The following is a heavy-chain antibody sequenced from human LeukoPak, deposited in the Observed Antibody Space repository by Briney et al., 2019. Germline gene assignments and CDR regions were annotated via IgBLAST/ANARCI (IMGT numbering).Heavy chain of an antibody. CDR2: INSDGSEG. CDR1: GFTFSGFW. CDR3: ARSSYSSSSSV. Sequence: GGSLSLSCAVSGFTFSGFWMSWSRQAPGKGLEWVASINSDGSEGYYADVVKGRFTISRDNAKNSLYLQINSLRAEDTAVHYCARSSYSSSSSVWGQGTMVTVSS. J-gene: IGHJ3*01. V-gene: IGHV3-7*03. D-gene: IGHD6-6*01.